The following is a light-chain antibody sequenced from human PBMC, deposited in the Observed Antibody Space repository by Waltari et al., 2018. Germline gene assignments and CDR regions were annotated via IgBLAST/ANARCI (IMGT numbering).Light chain of an antibody. V-gene: IGLV5-45*02. Sequence: QAVLTQPSSLSASPGASASLPCPLRRDINVAAYRVYWFQQTPGSPPQFLLRYKSDSDKKQGSGVPSLFSGSNDASANAGILLISGLQSEDEADYYCMIWHSSAHVAFGGGTKLTVL. J-gene: IGLJ2*01. CDR3: MIWHSSAHVA. CDR1: RDINVAAYR. CDR2: YKSDSDK.